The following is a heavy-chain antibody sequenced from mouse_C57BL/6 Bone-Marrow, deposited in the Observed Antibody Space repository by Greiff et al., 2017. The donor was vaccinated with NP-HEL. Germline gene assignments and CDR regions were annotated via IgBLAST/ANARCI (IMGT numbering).Heavy chain of an antibody. CDR3: ASSYYYGT. V-gene: IGHV5-6*01. D-gene: IGHD1-1*01. Sequence: VQLKESGGDLVKPGGSLKLSCAASGFTFSSYGMSWVRQTPDKRLEWVATISSGGSYTYYPDSVKGRFTTSRDNAKNTLYLQMSSLKSEDTAMYYCASSYYYGTRGQGTLVTVSA. J-gene: IGHJ3*01. CDR2: ISSGGSYT. CDR1: GFTFSSYG.